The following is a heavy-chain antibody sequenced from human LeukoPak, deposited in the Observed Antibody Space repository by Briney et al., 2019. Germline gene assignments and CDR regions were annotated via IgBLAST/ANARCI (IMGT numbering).Heavy chain of an antibody. CDR3: AKDHITPIPDS. V-gene: IGHV3-11*04. D-gene: IGHD3-16*01. Sequence: GGSLRLSCAASGFTFSDYYMSWIRQAPGKGLEWVSTIKGIGPTTYYADSLKGRFTISRDNAKNSLFLQMSSLRADDTAIYYCAKDHITPIPDSWGQGTLVTVSS. CDR2: IKGIGPTT. J-gene: IGHJ4*02. CDR1: GFTFSDYY.